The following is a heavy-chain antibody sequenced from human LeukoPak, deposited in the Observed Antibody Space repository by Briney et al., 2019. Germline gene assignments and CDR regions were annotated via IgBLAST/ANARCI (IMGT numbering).Heavy chain of an antibody. J-gene: IGHJ3*02. CDR2: IYPGDSDT. Sequence: GESLKISCKGSGYSFTSYWIGWVRQMPGKGLEWMGIIYPGDSDTRYSPSFQGQVTISADKSITTAYLQWSSLKASDTAMYYCARQVSLKYSSNWYPTYDGFDIWGQGTMVTVSS. V-gene: IGHV5-51*01. CDR1: GYSFTSYW. CDR3: ARQVSLKYSSNWYPTYDGFDI. D-gene: IGHD6-13*01.